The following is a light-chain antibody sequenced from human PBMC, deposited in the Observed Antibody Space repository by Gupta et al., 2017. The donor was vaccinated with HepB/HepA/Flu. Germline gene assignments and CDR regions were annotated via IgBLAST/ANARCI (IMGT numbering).Light chain of an antibody. J-gene: IGKJ2*01. CDR1: QSISSY. CDR2: AAS. Sequence: DIQMTQSPSSLSASVGDRVTITCRASQSISSYLNWYQQKPGKAPKLLIYAASSLQSGVPSRFSGSGAGTDVTLTISSRQPEDFATYYCQQSDSTPPYTFGQGTKLESK. V-gene: IGKV1-39*01. CDR3: QQSDSTPPYT.